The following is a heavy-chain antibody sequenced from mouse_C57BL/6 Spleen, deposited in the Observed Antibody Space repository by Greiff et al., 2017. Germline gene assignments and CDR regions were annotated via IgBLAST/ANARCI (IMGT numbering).Heavy chain of an antibody. CDR1: GYTFTSYG. D-gene: IGHD1-1*01. J-gene: IGHJ4*01. V-gene: IGHV1-81*01. Sequence: QVQLQQSGAELARPGASVKLSCKASGYTFTSYGISWVKQRTGQGLEWIGEIYPRSGNTYYNEKFKGKATLTADKSSSTAYMELRSLTSEDSAVYVCARGYITTVEDYAMDYWGKGTSVTVSS. CDR2: IYPRSGNT. CDR3: ARGYITTVEDYAMDY.